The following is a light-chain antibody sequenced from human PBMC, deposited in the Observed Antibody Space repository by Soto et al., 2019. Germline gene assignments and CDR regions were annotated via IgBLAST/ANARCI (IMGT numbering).Light chain of an antibody. CDR2: GAF. Sequence: EIVMTQSPATLSVSPGETATLSCRASQSVTYNLAWYQQKPGQGPRLLIYGAFTRATGIPARFSGSGSGTEFTLTISILQSEDFAVYYCQQYKNLPALTFGGGTKVEIK. J-gene: IGKJ4*01. CDR3: QQYKNLPALT. CDR1: QSVTYN. V-gene: IGKV3-15*01.